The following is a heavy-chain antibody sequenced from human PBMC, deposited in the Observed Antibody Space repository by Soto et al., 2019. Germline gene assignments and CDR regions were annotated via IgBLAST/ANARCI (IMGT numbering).Heavy chain of an antibody. V-gene: IGHV3-30-3*01. CDR2: ISYDGSNK. Sequence: QVQLVESGGGVVQPGRSLRLSCAASGFTFSSYAMHWVRQAPGKGLEWVAVISYDGSNKYYADSVKGRFTISRDNSKNTLYLQMNSLRAEDTAVYYCARNGRSRFGELWGGFDPWGQGTLVTVSS. CDR1: GFTFSSYA. J-gene: IGHJ5*02. CDR3: ARNGRSRFGELWGGFDP. D-gene: IGHD3-10*01.